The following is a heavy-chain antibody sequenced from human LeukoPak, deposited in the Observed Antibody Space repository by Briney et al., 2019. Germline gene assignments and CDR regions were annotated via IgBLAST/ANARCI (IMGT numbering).Heavy chain of an antibody. CDR1: GFTSSSYA. V-gene: IGHV3-30-3*01. CDR2: ISYDGSNK. D-gene: IGHD6-19*01. J-gene: IGHJ4*02. CDR3: ARESWTVAGPRAGKLGY. Sequence: GGSLRLSCAASGFTSSSYAMHWVHQAPGKGLEWVAVISYDGSNKYYADSVKGRFTISRDNSKNTLYLQMNSLRAEDTAVYYCARESWTVAGPRAGKLGYWGQGTLVTVSS.